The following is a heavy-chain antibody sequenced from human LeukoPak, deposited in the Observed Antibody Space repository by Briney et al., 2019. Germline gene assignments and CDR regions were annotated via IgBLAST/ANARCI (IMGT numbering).Heavy chain of an antibody. J-gene: IGHJ4*02. V-gene: IGHV1-24*01. CDR2: FDPEGGET. D-gene: IGHD2-21*02. CDR1: GYTLTELS. Sequence: ASVKVSCKVSGYTLTELSMHWVRQAPGKGLEWMGGFDPEGGETIYAQKFQGGVTMTEDTSTDTAYMELSSLRSEDTAVYYCATVVVTAPGEDYFDYWGQGTLVTVSS. CDR3: ATVVVTAPGEDYFDY.